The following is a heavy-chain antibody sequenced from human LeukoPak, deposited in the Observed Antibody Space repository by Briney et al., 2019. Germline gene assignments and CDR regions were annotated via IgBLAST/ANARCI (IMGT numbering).Heavy chain of an antibody. J-gene: IGHJ5*02. CDR2: IIPVFGTP. CDR1: GGTFSTFG. Sequence: GASVKVSCKTSGGTFSTFGISWVRQAPGQGLEWMGGIIPVFGTPNYAQRFQGRITITADESTSTAYMELNSLRSEDTAIYYCARVGHCNSGVCYGSDVNWFDPWGQGTLVTVSS. CDR3: ARVGHCNSGVCYGSDVNWFDP. V-gene: IGHV1-69*13. D-gene: IGHD2-8*01.